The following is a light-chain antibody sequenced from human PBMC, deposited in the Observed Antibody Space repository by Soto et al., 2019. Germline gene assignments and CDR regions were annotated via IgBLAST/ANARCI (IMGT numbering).Light chain of an antibody. CDR2: EVT. Sequence: QSVLTQPPSASGSPGQSVTISCTGTSSDVGGYNYVSWYQQHPGKVPKLMIYEVTKRPSGVPDRFSGSKSGNTASLTVSGLQAEDEADYYCSAYAGSNILVFGGGTKLTLL. CDR1: SSDVGGYNY. J-gene: IGLJ3*02. CDR3: SAYAGSNILV. V-gene: IGLV2-8*01.